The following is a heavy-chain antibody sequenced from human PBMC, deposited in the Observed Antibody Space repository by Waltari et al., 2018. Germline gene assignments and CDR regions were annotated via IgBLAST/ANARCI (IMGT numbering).Heavy chain of an antibody. CDR3: ARNSKDWRSDGGLDY. CDR1: GFTFSGHW. V-gene: IGHV3-74*01. D-gene: IGHD3-16*01. J-gene: IGHJ4*02. CDR2: RNREGSST. Sequence: EVQLVESGGGLVQPGGSLRLSCAASGFTFSGHWMHWVRQAPGKGLVGVSRRNREGSSTSYADFVKGRFTISRDNAKNTLYLQMNSLRAEDTAVYYCARNSKDWRSDGGLDYWGQGTLVTVSS.